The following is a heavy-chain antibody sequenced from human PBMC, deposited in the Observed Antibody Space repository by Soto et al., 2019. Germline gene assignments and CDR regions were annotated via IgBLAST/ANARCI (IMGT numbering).Heavy chain of an antibody. V-gene: IGHV3-48*04. D-gene: IGHD3-10*01. J-gene: IGHJ4*02. CDR1: GFNFSSYS. CDR3: ARGNYYGSGSYFRYFDY. CDR2: ISSSSSTI. Sequence: GGSLRLSCAASGFNFSSYSMNWVRQAPGKGLEWVSYISSSSSTIYYADSVKGRFTISRDNAKNSLYLQMNSLRAEDTAVYYCARGNYYGSGSYFRYFDYWGQGTLVTVSS.